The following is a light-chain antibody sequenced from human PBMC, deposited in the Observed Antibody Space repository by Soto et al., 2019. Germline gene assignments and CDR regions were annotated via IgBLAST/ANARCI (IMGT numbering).Light chain of an antibody. V-gene: IGLV3-1*01. CDR2: QHS. J-gene: IGLJ3*02. CDR3: QACDSSIAV. CDR1: KLGNEY. Sequence: SYELTQPPSVSVSPGQTASITCSGDKLGNEYVFWYQQRPGQSPVLVIYQHSMRPSGISARFSGSTSGNTATLTISGTQTADQADYYCQACDSSIAVFGGGTKLTVL.